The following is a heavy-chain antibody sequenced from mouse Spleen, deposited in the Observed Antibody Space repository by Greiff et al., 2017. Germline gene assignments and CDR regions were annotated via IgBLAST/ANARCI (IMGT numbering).Heavy chain of an antibody. CDR3: TTTTATGWFAY. Sequence: VQLQQSGAELVRPGASVKLSCTASGFNIKDYYMHWVKQRPEQGLEWIGRIDPEDGDTEYAPKFQGKATMTADTSSNTAYLQLSSLTSEDTAVYYCTTTTATGWFAYWGQGTLVTVSA. CDR1: GFNIKDYY. D-gene: IGHD1-2*01. J-gene: IGHJ3*01. V-gene: IGHV14-1*01. CDR2: IDPEDGDT.